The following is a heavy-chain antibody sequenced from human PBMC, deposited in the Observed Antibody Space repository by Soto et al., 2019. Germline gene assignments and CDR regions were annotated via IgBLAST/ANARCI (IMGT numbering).Heavy chain of an antibody. CDR1: GGSITSGGYS. CDR2: FFDSGKT. Sequence: QVQLQESGPGLVKPSQTLSLTCSVSGGSITSGGYSWTWIRHQPGKALQWIGYFFDSGKTYYNPSLKGRLTISVDTAKNLFSLELSSVTAADTAVYFCARGSGDYRNCDSWGQGTLVSVSS. CDR3: ARGSGDYRNCDS. D-gene: IGHD3-3*01. J-gene: IGHJ4*02. V-gene: IGHV4-31*02.